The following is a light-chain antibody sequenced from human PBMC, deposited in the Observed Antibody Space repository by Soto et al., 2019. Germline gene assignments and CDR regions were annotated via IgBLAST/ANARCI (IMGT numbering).Light chain of an antibody. CDR2: AVT. Sequence: QSVLTQPASVSGSPGQSITISCTGTSSDVGGYDYVSWHQQYLGKAPKLMIYAVTNRPSGVSNRFSGSKSGNTASLTISGLQAEDEADYYCSSYTSSTTYVFGTGTKVTVL. CDR3: SSYTSSTTYV. J-gene: IGLJ1*01. V-gene: IGLV2-14*01. CDR1: SSDVGGYDY.